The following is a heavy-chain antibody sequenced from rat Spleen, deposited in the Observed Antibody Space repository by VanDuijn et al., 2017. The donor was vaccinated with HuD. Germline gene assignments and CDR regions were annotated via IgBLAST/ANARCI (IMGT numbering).Heavy chain of an antibody. V-gene: IGHV3-3*01. J-gene: IGHJ3*01. Sequence: EVQLQESGPGLVKPSQSLSLTCSVTGYSITSSYRWNWIRKFPGNKLEWMGYINSAGSTHYNPSLKSRISITRDTSKNQFFLQVNSVTSEDSATYYCARSDGTHYYLPFANWGQGTLVTVSS. D-gene: IGHD1-12*02. CDR1: GYSITSSYR. CDR2: INSAGST. CDR3: ARSDGTHYYLPFAN.